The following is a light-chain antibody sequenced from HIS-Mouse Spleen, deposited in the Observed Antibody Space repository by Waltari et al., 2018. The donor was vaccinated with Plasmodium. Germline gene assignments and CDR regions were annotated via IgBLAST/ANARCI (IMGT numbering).Light chain of an antibody. V-gene: IGLV2-23*01. Sequence: QSALTQPASVSGSPGQSITISCTGTSSAVGSYNLVSWYQQPPGKAPKLMIYEGSKRPSGVSNRFSGSKSGNTASLTISGLQAEDEADYYCCSYAGSYTLVFGGGTKLTVL. CDR1: SSAVGSYNL. J-gene: IGLJ2*01. CDR3: CSYAGSYTLV. CDR2: EGS.